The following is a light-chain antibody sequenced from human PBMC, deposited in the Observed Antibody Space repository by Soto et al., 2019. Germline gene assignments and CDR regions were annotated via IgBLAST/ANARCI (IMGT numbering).Light chain of an antibody. CDR3: CSYAGSSTDWV. V-gene: IGLV2-23*01. CDR1: SSDVGGYNL. CDR2: EGS. J-gene: IGLJ3*02. Sequence: QSALTQPASVSGSPGQSITISCTGTSSDVGGYNLVSWYQQHPGKAPKLMIYEGSKRPSGVSNRFSGSKSGNTASLTISGLQAEDEADYYCCSYAGSSTDWVFGGGTKVTVL.